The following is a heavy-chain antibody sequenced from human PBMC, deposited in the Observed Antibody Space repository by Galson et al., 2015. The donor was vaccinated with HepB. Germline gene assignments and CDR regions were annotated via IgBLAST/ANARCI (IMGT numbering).Heavy chain of an antibody. D-gene: IGHD1-1*01. Sequence: CAISGDSVSSNSAAWNWIRQSPSRGLEWLGRTYYRSKWYNDYAVSVKSRITINPDTSKNQFSLQLNSVTPEDTAVYYSNLYNWNDSVYYYYMDVWGKGTTVTVSS. CDR3: NLYNWNDSVYYYYMDV. CDR1: GDSVSSNSAA. CDR2: TYYRSKWYN. J-gene: IGHJ6*03. V-gene: IGHV6-1*01.